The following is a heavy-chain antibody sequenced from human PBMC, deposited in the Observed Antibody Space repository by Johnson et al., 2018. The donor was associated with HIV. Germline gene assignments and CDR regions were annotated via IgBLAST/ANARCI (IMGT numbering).Heavy chain of an antibody. J-gene: IGHJ3*02. D-gene: IGHD2-2*01. CDR1: GFTFSSYS. V-gene: IGHV3-30*04. CDR2: TSYDGCNK. Sequence: VQLVESGGGVVRPGGSLRLSCAASGFTFSSYSLHWVRQAPGKGLEWVAVTSYDGCNKYYADSVKGRFTISRDNSKNTLYLQMNSLRAEDSAVYYCAASWYGVSRPNAFDIWGQGTMVTVSS. CDR3: AASWYGVSRPNAFDI.